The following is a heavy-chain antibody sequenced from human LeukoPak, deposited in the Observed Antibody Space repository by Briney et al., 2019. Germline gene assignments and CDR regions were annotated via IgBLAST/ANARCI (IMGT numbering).Heavy chain of an antibody. J-gene: IGHJ4*02. CDR3: AKPSLVVVVATTPADY. CDR1: GFTFSSYA. CDR2: ISGSGGST. Sequence: GGSLRLSCAASGFTFSSYAMSWVRQAPGKGLEWVSAISGSGGSTYYADSVKGRFTISRDNSKNTLYLQMNSLRAEDTAVYYCAKPSLVVVVATTPADYWGQGTLVTASS. D-gene: IGHD2-15*01. V-gene: IGHV3-23*01.